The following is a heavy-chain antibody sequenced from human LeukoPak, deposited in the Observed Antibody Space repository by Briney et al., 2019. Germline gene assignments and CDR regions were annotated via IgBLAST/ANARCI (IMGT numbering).Heavy chain of an antibody. D-gene: IGHD2-2*01. CDR2: SNWNGGST. Sequence: PGGSLRLSCAASRFTFSTYWMHGGRQAPGKGLEEGSGSNWNGGSTGYAESVKSRFTISRDNAKNSLYLQMNSLRAEDTAFYHCARVHRYASSWDSLDYWGQGTLVTVSS. CDR3: ARVHRYASSWDSLDY. CDR1: RFTFSTYW. J-gene: IGHJ4*02. V-gene: IGHV3-20*01.